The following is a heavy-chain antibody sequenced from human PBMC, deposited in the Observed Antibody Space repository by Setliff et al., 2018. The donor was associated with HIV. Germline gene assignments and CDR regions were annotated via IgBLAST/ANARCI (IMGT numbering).Heavy chain of an antibody. J-gene: IGHJ3*02. V-gene: IGHV1-46*01. CDR2: INPSGGST. CDR3: VRESPDSSGYYRAFDI. Sequence: ASVKVSCKASGYTFTSYYMHWVRQAPGQGLEWMGIINPSGGSTSYAQKFQGRVTMTRDTSTSTVYMELSSLRSEDTAVYYCVRESPDSSGYYRAFDIWGQGTMVTVSS. D-gene: IGHD3-22*01. CDR1: GYTFTSYY.